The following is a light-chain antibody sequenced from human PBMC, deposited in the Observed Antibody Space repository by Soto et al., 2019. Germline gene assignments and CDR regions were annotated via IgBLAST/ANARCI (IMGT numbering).Light chain of an antibody. CDR2: DVS. CDR3: RSYISSSTYV. V-gene: IGLV2-14*01. Sequence: QVVLAQPASVSASPGQSITISCIGTSSDIGRYNYVSWYQQYPGKAPKFMIYDVSNRPSGVSNRFSGSQSGNTASLTISGLQAEYEADYYCRSYISSSTYVSGTGTKVTVL. CDR1: SSDIGRYNY. J-gene: IGLJ1*01.